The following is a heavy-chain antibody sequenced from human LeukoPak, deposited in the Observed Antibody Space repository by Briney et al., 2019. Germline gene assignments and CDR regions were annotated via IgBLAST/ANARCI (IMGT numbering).Heavy chain of an antibody. J-gene: IGHJ5*02. CDR1: GFTFNRFY. Sequence: PGGSLRLSCSASGFTFNRFYLHWVRQAPGKGLEFVSHISSNGATTYYADSVKGRFTISRDNSKNTLYLQMNSLRAEDTAVYYCARDIRPSYVASNWFDPWGQGTLVTVSS. D-gene: IGHD3-16*01. V-gene: IGHV3-64*04. CDR2: ISSNGATT. CDR3: ARDIRPSYVASNWFDP.